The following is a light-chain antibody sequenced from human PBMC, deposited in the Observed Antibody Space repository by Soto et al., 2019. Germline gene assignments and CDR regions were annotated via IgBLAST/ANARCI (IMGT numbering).Light chain of an antibody. CDR2: RNN. J-gene: IGLJ1*01. CDR3: AAWDDSLSGPSYV. Sequence: QSVLTQPPSASGTPGQRVTISCSGSSSNIGSNYVYWYQQLPGTAPKPLIYRNNQRPSGVPDRFSGSKSGTSASLAISGLRSEDEADYYCAAWDDSLSGPSYVFGTGTKVTVL. CDR1: SSNIGSNY. V-gene: IGLV1-47*01.